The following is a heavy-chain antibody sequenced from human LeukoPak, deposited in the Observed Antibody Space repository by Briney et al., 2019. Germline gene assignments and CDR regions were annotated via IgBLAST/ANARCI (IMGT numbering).Heavy chain of an antibody. CDR3: ARSSYSSSSSV. CDR2: INSDGSEG. Sequence: GGSLRLSCAVSEFTFRGFWMSWSRQAPGKGLEWVASINSDGSEGYYADVVKGRFTISRDNAKNSLYLQINSLRAEDTAVYYCARSSYSSSSSVWGQGTMVTVSS. CDR1: EFTFRGFW. V-gene: IGHV3-7*03. D-gene: IGHD6-6*01. J-gene: IGHJ3*01.